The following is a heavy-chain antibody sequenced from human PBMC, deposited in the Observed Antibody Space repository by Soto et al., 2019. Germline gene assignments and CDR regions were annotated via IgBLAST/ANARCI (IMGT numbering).Heavy chain of an antibody. Sequence: PGGSLRLSCAASGFTFSSYGMHWVRQAPGKGLEWVAVIWYDGSNKYYADSVKGRFTISRDNSKNTLYLQVNSLRAEDTAVYYCARDSTIFGVVITGYYYYGMDVWGQGTTVTVSS. D-gene: IGHD3-3*01. J-gene: IGHJ6*02. CDR3: ARDSTIFGVVITGYYYYGMDV. CDR1: GFTFSSYG. CDR2: IWYDGSNK. V-gene: IGHV3-33*01.